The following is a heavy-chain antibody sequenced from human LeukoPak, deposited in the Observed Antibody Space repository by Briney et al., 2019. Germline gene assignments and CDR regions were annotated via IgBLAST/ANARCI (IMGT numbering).Heavy chain of an antibody. CDR3: AKDARYYYYGSENDAFDI. V-gene: IGHV4-61*02. J-gene: IGHJ3*02. Sequence: SENLSLTCTVSGGSISSASYYWSWIRQPAGKGLEWIGRIYSSGSANYNPSLKSRVTISVDTSMNQFSLKLTSVAAADTALYYCAKDARYYYYGSENDAFDIWGQGTMVTVSS. CDR1: GGSISSASYY. CDR2: IYSSGSA. D-gene: IGHD3-10*01.